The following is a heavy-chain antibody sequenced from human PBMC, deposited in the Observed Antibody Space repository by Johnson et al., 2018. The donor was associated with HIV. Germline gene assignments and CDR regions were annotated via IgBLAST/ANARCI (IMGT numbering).Heavy chain of an antibody. D-gene: IGHD6-6*01. Sequence: VQLVESGGGVVQPGRSLRLSCAASGFTFSAYAVHWVRQAPGKGLEWVSGISSSGDFTYDADSVKGRFTISSDNSKNTLYLQMNSLRAEDTAVYYCAKVAYSSSYLDAFDIWGQGTMVTVSS. CDR2: ISSSGDFT. CDR3: AKVAYSSSYLDAFDI. V-gene: IGHV3-23*04. J-gene: IGHJ3*02. CDR1: GFTFSAYA.